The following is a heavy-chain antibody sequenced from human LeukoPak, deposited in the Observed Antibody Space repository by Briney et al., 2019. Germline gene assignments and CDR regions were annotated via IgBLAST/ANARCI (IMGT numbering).Heavy chain of an antibody. CDR2: FDPEDGET. Sequence: ASVKVSCKVSGYTLTELSMHWVRQAPGKGLEWMGGFDPEDGETIYAQKFQGRVTMTEDTSTDTAYMELSSLRYEDTAVYYCASYDYVWGSYRYWGQGTLVTVSS. J-gene: IGHJ4*02. CDR3: ASYDYVWGSYRY. D-gene: IGHD3-16*02. V-gene: IGHV1-24*01. CDR1: GYTLTELS.